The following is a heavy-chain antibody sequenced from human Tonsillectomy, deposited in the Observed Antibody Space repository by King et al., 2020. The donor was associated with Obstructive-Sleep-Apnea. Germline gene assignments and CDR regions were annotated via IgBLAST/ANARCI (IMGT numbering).Heavy chain of an antibody. J-gene: IGHJ4*02. V-gene: IGHV1-8*01. D-gene: IGHD6-19*01. CDR1: GYTFTSYD. CDR3: ARGRNSGWYVFDY. CDR2: MYPNSGNT. Sequence: QLVQSGAEVKKPGASVKVSCKASGYTFTSYDINWVRQDTGQGLEWMGWMYPNSGNTGYAQKFQGRVTMTRNTSISTAYMELSSLRSDDTAVYYCARGRNSGWYVFDYWGKGTLVTVSS.